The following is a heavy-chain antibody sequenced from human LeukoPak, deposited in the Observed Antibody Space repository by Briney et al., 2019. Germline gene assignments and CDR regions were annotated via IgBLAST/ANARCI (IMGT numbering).Heavy chain of an antibody. CDR3: AKGITGTHGYFDL. CDR2: ISGSGGYT. Sequence: GGSLRLSCAASGFTFSSYAMSWVRQAPGKGLEWVSAISGSGGYTYYADSVKGRFTLSGDNSKSTLYLQMNSLRAEDTAVYYCAKGITGTHGYFDLWGRGTLVTVSS. J-gene: IGHJ2*01. V-gene: IGHV3-23*01. CDR1: GFTFSSYA. D-gene: IGHD1-20*01.